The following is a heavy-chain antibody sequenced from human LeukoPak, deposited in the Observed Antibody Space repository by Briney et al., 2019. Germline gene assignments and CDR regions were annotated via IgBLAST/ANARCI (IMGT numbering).Heavy chain of an antibody. Sequence: ASVKVSCKASGYTFTSYGISWVRQAPGQGLEWMGWISAYNGNTNYAQKLQGRVTMTTDTSTSTAYMELRSLRSDDTAVYYCARDPTAIDYGDYVGGFDYWGQGTLVTVSS. D-gene: IGHD4-17*01. CDR2: ISAYNGNT. CDR3: ARDPTAIDYGDYVGGFDY. CDR1: GYTFTSYG. J-gene: IGHJ4*02. V-gene: IGHV1-18*01.